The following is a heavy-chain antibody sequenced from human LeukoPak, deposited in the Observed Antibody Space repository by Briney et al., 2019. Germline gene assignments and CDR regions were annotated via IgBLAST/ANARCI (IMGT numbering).Heavy chain of an antibody. Sequence: GGSLRLSCAASGFTFSSYGMHWVRQAPGKGLEWVAVISYDGSNKYYADSVEGRFTLSRDNSKNTLSLQMNSLRAEDTAVYYCAKGLQWLPDYWGQGTLVTVSS. CDR3: AKGLQWLPDY. J-gene: IGHJ4*02. CDR1: GFTFSSYG. CDR2: ISYDGSNK. V-gene: IGHV3-30*18. D-gene: IGHD6-19*01.